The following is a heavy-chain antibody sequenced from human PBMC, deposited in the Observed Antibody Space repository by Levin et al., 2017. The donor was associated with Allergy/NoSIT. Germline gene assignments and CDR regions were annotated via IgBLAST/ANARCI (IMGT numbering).Heavy chain of an antibody. Sequence: GESLKISCKASGYTFTGYYMHWVRQAPGQGLEWMGWINPNSGGTNYAQKFQGRVTMTRDTSISTAYMELSRLRSDDTAVYYCARQMLCSSTSCYKVWYFDLWGRGTLVTVSS. CDR1: GYTFTGYY. V-gene: IGHV1-2*02. D-gene: IGHD2-2*02. J-gene: IGHJ2*01. CDR3: ARQMLCSSTSCYKVWYFDL. CDR2: INPNSGGT.